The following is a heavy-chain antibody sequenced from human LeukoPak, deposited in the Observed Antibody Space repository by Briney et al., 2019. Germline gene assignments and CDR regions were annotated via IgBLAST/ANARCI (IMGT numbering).Heavy chain of an antibody. CDR3: ARDSIAVAGAFDY. J-gene: IGHJ4*02. CDR2: IYYSGST. Sequence: SETLSLTCTVSGGSISSYYWSWIRQPPGKGLEWIGYIYYSGSTNYNPSLKSRVTISVDTSKNQFSLKLSSVTAADTAVYYCARDSIAVAGAFDYWGQGTLVTVSS. D-gene: IGHD6-19*01. CDR1: GGSISSYY. V-gene: IGHV4-59*12.